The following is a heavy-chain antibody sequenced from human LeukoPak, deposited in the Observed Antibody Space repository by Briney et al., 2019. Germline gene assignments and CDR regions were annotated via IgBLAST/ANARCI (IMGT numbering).Heavy chain of an antibody. D-gene: IGHD1-26*01. Sequence: GGSLKLSCAASGFTFSGSGLHWVRQASGKGLEWVGRIRSKANSYATAYAASVKGRFTISRDDSKNTAYLQMNSLKTEDTAVYYCTSGTVGTTGVYWGQGTLVTVSS. CDR2: IRSKANSYAT. V-gene: IGHV3-73*01. CDR1: GFTFSGSG. CDR3: TSGTVGTTGVY. J-gene: IGHJ4*02.